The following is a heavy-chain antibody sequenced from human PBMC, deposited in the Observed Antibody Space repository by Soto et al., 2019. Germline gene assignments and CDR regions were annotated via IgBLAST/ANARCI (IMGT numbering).Heavy chain of an antibody. V-gene: IGHV3-74*01. CDR1: GFTFSSYW. J-gene: IGHJ6*02. D-gene: IGHD3-10*01. Sequence: GGSLRLSCAASGFTFSSYWMHWVRQAPGKGLVWVSRINSDGSSTSYADSVKGRFTISRDNAKNTLYLQMNSLRAEDTAVYYCARPITMVRGVPYYYYGMDVWGQGTTVTVSS. CDR3: ARPITMVRGVPYYYYGMDV. CDR2: INSDGSST.